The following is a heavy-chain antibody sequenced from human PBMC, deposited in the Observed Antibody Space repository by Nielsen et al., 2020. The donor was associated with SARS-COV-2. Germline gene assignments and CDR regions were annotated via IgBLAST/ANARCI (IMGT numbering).Heavy chain of an antibody. CDR3: AATLKLTTGEDWFDP. V-gene: IGHV3-74*01. D-gene: IGHD4-11*01. J-gene: IGHJ5*02. Sequence: GESLKISCAASGFTFSSYWMHWVRQAPGKGLVWVSRINSDGSSTSYADSVKGRFTISRDNSKNTLYLQMNSLRAEDTAVYYCAATLKLTTGEDWFDPWGQGTLVTVSS. CDR1: GFTFSSYW. CDR2: INSDGSST.